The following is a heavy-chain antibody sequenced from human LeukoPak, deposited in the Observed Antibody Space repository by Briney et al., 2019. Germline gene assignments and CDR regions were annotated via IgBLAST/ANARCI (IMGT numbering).Heavy chain of an antibody. CDR3: TRVGYIDEGIDY. J-gene: IGHJ4*02. Sequence: GGSLRLSCAASGFTVSNNYMSWVRQAPGKGLEWVSLIYSGGSTKYADSVKGRFTISRDNAKNSLYLQMNSLRAEDTAIYYCTRVGYIDEGIDYWGQGTLVTVSS. V-gene: IGHV3-53*01. D-gene: IGHD5-24*01. CDR2: IYSGGST. CDR1: GFTVSNNY.